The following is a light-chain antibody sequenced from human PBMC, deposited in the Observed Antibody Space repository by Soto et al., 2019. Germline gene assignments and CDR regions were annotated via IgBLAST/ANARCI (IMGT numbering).Light chain of an antibody. CDR2: DAS. CDR3: QQYNNWPRT. Sequence: EIVMTQSPATLSVSPGEGATLSCRASQSVSSNLAWYQLKPGQAPRLLIYDASTRATGIPARFSGSGSGTEFTLTISSLQSEDFPVYYCQQYNNWPRTFGQGTKVEIK. V-gene: IGKV3-15*01. CDR1: QSVSSN. J-gene: IGKJ1*01.